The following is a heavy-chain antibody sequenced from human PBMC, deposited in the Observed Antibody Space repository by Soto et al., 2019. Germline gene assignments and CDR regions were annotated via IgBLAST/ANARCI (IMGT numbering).Heavy chain of an antibody. D-gene: IGHD4-17*01. CDR3: ARDYGDYHDAFDV. V-gene: IGHV3-30*04. Sequence: PGGSLRLSCAASGITFSSYSMHWVRQSPGKGLEWVAVISYDGRNKYYADSVKGRFTISRDNSKDTLYLQMNSLSGEDTAVYYCARDYGDYHDAFDVWGQGTMVTVSS. CDR1: GITFSSYS. J-gene: IGHJ3*01. CDR2: ISYDGRNK.